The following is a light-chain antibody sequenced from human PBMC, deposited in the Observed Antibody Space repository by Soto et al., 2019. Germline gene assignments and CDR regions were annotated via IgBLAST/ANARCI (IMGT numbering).Light chain of an antibody. Sequence: DIQMTQSPSSLYASVGDRVTITCRASQSISSYLNWYQQKPGKAPKLLINVASTLQSGVPSRFSGSGSGTDFTLVISSLQPEDFATYFCQQSSSTPQTFGGGTRVEIK. V-gene: IGKV1-39*01. J-gene: IGKJ4*01. CDR1: QSISSY. CDR2: VAS. CDR3: QQSSSTPQT.